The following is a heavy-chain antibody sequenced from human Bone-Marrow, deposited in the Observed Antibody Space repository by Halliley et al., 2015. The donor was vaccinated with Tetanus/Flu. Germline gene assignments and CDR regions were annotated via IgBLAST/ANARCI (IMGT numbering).Heavy chain of an antibody. V-gene: IGHV3-7*01. Sequence: SLRLSCVVSGFTFSSYWMSWVRQAPGKGLEFVANTNPDGSGRYYVDSLKGRFTISRDNARNSLYLQMNSLRAEDTAVYYCAKGGSAWYYGGQGTLVTVSS. J-gene: IGHJ4*02. CDR2: TNPDGSGR. CDR3: AKGGSAWYY. D-gene: IGHD6-13*01. CDR1: GFTFSSYW.